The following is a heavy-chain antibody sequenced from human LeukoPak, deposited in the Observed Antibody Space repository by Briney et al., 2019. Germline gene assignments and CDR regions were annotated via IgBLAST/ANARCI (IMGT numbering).Heavy chain of an antibody. CDR1: GGSISSYY. J-gene: IGHJ4*02. Sequence: SETLSLTCTVSGGSISSYYWSRIRQPPGKGLEWIGYIYYSGSTNYNPSLKSRVTISVDTSKNQFSLKLSSVTAADTAVYYCARANGGYKSFDHWGQGSLVTVSS. V-gene: IGHV4-59*01. CDR2: IYYSGST. CDR3: ARANGGYKSFDH. D-gene: IGHD5-24*01.